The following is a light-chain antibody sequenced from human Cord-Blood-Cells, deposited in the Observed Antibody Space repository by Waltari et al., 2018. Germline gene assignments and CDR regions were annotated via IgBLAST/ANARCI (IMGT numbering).Light chain of an antibody. V-gene: IGLV2-14*01. Sequence: QSALTQPASVSGSPGQSITISCTGTSSDVGGYNYVAWYQQHPGKAPQLMMYDVSNRPSGVSNRFSGAKSGNTAALTISGLQAEDEADYYCSSYTSSSTLYVFGAGTKVTVL. CDR3: SSYTSSSTLYV. J-gene: IGLJ1*01. CDR1: SSDVGGYNY. CDR2: DVS.